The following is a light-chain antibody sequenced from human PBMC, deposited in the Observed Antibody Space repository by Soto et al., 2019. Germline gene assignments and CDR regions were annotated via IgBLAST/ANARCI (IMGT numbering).Light chain of an antibody. CDR1: QSISSW. V-gene: IGKV1-5*01. J-gene: IGKJ4*01. CDR2: DAS. Sequence: DIQMTQSPSTLSASVGDRVTITCRASQSISSWLAWYQQKPGKAPKLLIYDASSLESGVPSRFRGSGSGTEFTLTISSLQPDDFAASYCQQYNSYSLTFGGGTKVEIK. CDR3: QQYNSYSLT.